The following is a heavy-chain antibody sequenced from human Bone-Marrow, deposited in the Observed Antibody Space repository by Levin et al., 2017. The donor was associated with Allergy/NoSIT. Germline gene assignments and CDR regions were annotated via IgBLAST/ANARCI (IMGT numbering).Heavy chain of an antibody. CDR2: ISSSATYI. D-gene: IGHD4/OR15-4a*01. Sequence: PGGSLRLSCVASKFSFGSYYLHWVRQAPGKGLEWVSTISSSATYIYYADSVKGRFTISRDNAENPLFLQMDSLRVEDTAVYYCAALGGPYGGNADYWGQGALVTVST. CDR1: KFSFGSYY. CDR3: AALGGPYGGNADY. V-gene: IGHV3-21*01. J-gene: IGHJ4*02.